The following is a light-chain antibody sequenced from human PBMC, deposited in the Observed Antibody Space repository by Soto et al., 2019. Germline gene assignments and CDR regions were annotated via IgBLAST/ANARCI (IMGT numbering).Light chain of an antibody. CDR2: KAS. V-gene: IGKV1-5*03. CDR1: QSISSW. CDR3: QKYNSYWT. Sequence: DIQMTQSPSTLSASVGDRVTITCRASQSISSWLAWYQQKPGKAPKLLIYKASTLESGVPSRFSGSGSGTEFTLTISSLQPDDFETYYYQKYNSYWTFGQGTKVEIK. J-gene: IGKJ1*01.